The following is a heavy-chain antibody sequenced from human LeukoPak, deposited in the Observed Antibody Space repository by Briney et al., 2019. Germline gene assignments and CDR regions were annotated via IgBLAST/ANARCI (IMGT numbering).Heavy chain of an antibody. CDR3: AKAAVPAAGFDY. Sequence: GRSLRLSCAASGFTFDDYAMHWVRQAPGKGLEWVSGISWNSGSIGYADSVKGRFTISRDNAKNSLYLQMNSLRAEDTALYYCAKAAVPAAGFDYWGQGTLVTVSS. CDR1: GFTFDDYA. CDR2: ISWNSGSI. V-gene: IGHV3-9*01. J-gene: IGHJ4*02. D-gene: IGHD2-2*01.